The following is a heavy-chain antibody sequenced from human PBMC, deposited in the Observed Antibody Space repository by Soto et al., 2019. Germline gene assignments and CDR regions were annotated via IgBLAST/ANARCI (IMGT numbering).Heavy chain of an antibody. D-gene: IGHD4-17*01. V-gene: IGHV1-3*01. J-gene: IGHJ6*02. CDR2: INAGNGNT. Sequence: ASVKVSCKASGYTFTSYAMHCVRQAPGQRLEWMGWINAGNGNTKYSQKFQGRVTMTRNTSISTAYMELSSLRSEDTALYYCARVPTVTSYYDYYALDVWGQGTTVTVSS. CDR3: ARVPTVTSYYDYYALDV. CDR1: GYTFTSYA.